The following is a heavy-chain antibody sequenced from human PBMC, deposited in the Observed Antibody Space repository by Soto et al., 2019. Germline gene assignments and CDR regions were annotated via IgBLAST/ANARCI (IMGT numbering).Heavy chain of an antibody. CDR1: GFTFSNYA. D-gene: IGHD1-26*01. V-gene: IGHV3-30-3*01. CDR3: AGDRFSGSYGPGGLLGF. Sequence: QVQLVESGGGVVQPGRSLRLSCAASGFTFSNYAMHWVRQAPGKGLEWVAVISYDGSNKYYADSVKGRLPISRDNSKNTLYLQMNSVCAEDTAVYYCAGDRFSGSYGPGGLLGFLGQGTLGTGS. CDR2: ISYDGSNK. J-gene: IGHJ4*02.